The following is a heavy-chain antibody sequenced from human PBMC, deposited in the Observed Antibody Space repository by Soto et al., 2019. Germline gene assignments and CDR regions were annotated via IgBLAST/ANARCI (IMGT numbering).Heavy chain of an antibody. CDR2: INHSGGT. D-gene: IGHD3-22*01. V-gene: IGHV4-34*01. CDR1: GGSFSAYY. CDR3: ARGSVDTVDSSGFYDY. J-gene: IGHJ4*02. Sequence: KTSETLSLTCAVYGGSFSAYYWSWIRQPPGKGLEWIGEINHSGGTSYTPSLKSRVTISVDTSKSQFSLKLTSVTAADRAVYYCARGSVDTVDSSGFYDYWGQGTPVTVSS.